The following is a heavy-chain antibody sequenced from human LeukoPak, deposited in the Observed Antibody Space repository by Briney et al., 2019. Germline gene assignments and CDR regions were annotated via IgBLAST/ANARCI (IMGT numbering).Heavy chain of an antibody. V-gene: IGHV1-46*01. CDR1: GYTFTSYY. D-gene: IGHD5-12*01. Sequence: ASVKVSCKASGYTFTSYYMHWVRQAPGQGLEWIGIINPSGGSTSYAQKFQSRVTMTRDTSTSTVYMELSSLGSEDTAVYYCARVRYGGYDYWGQGTLVTVSS. CDR2: INPSGGST. CDR3: ARVRYGGYDY. J-gene: IGHJ4*02.